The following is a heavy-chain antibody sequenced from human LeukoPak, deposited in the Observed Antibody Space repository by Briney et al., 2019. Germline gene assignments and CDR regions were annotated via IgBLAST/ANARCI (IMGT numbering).Heavy chain of an antibody. J-gene: IGHJ4*02. D-gene: IGHD4-11*01. Sequence: SETLSLTCTVSGGSVSSGTYYWSWIRQPPGKGLEWIGYIYYSGTTNYNPSLKSRVTISVDTSKNQFSLKLSSVTAADTAVYYCARDRVRGNSNPFFDYWGQGTLVTVSS. CDR2: IYYSGTT. CDR1: GGSVSSGTYY. CDR3: ARDRVRGNSNPFFDY. V-gene: IGHV4-61*01.